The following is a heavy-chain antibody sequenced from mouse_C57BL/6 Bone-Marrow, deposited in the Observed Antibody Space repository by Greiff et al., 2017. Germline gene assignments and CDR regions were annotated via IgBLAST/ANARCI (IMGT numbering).Heavy chain of an antibody. CDR3: AKIGVRLRGGYFDV. Sequence: QVQLQQSGSELRSPGSSVKLSCKAFDSEFFPIAYMSWVRQQPGHGVVWIGGIRPSIGRTIYGEKFEDKATLDADTLSNTAYLELNSLTSEETAIYYCAKIGVRLRGGYFDVWDTGTTITVSS. D-gene: IGHD1-1*01. CDR2: IRPSIGRT. J-gene: IGHJ1*03. V-gene: IGHV15-2*01. CDR1: DSEFFPIAY.